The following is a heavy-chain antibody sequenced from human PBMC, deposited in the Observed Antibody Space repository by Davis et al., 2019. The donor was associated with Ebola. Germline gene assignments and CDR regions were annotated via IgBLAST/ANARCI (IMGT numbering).Heavy chain of an antibody. D-gene: IGHD5-12*01. J-gene: IGHJ3*02. V-gene: IGHV1-46*03. CDR1: GYTFTNYY. CDR3: TTPGGQDSGYDVFDI. Sequence: ASAKVSCNASGYTFTNYYMHWVRHAPGHGLEWMGMINPNDGRTIYARKFQGRVTVTRDTSTTTVYMDLSSLRSEDTALYYCTTPGGQDSGYDVFDIWGQGTMVTVSS. CDR2: INPNDGRT.